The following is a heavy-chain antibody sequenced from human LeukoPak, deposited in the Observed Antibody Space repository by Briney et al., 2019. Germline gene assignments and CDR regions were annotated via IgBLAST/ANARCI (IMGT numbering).Heavy chain of an antibody. J-gene: IGHJ4*02. CDR1: GITLSNYG. V-gene: IGHV3-23*01. CDR3: AKRGVVIRVILVGFHKEAYYFDS. CDR2: ISDSGGRT. D-gene: IGHD3-22*01. Sequence: GGSLRLSCTVSGITLSNYGMSRVRQAPGKGLEWVAGISDSGGRTNYADSVKGRFTVSRDSPKNTLYLQMNRLRAEDTALYFCAKRGVVIRVILVGFHKEAYYFDSWGQGALVTVSS.